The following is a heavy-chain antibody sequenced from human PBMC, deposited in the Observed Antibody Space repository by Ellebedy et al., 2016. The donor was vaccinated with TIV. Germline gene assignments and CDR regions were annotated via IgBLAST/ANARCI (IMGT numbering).Heavy chain of an antibody. V-gene: IGHV3-23*01. D-gene: IGHD2/OR15-2a*01. CDR1: GFTFGFSFSRYA. CDR3: ARAGEYCDFPQNCYAMDV. J-gene: IGHJ6*02. Sequence: PGGSLRLSCAASGFTFGFSFSRYAMRWVRQAPGKGLEWVSAISGSGGSTYYADSVRGRVTISRDSSKNTLDLQMNSLRAEDTAVYYCARAGEYCDFPQNCYAMDVWGQGTTVTVS. CDR2: ISGSGGST.